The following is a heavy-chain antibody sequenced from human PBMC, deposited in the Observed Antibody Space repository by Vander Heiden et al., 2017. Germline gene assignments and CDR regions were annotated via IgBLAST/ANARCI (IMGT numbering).Heavy chain of an antibody. CDR1: TFSSYG. CDR2: ISYDGSNK. V-gene: IGHV3-30*18. CDR3: AKEEVDSSGPGAY. Sequence: TFSSYGMHWVRQAPGKGLEWVAVISYDGSNKYYADSVKGRFTISRDNSKNTLYLQMNSLRAEDTAVYYCAKEEVDSSGPGAYWCHGTLVTVSS. D-gene: IGHD6-19*01. J-gene: IGHJ4*01.